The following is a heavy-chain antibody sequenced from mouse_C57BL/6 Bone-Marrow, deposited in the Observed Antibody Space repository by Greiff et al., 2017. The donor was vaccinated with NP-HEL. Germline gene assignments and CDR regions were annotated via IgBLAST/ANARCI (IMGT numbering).Heavy chain of an antibody. CDR3: ARDAEDYYGSSYWYFDV. Sequence: EVHLVESGGGLVQSGRSLRLSCATSGFTFSDFYMEWVRQAPGKGLEWIAASRNKANDYTTEYSASVKGRFIVSRDTSQSILYLQMNALRAEDTAIYYCARDAEDYYGSSYWYFDVWGTGTTVTVSS. CDR1: GFTFSDFY. J-gene: IGHJ1*03. V-gene: IGHV7-1*01. D-gene: IGHD1-1*01. CDR2: SRNKANDYTT.